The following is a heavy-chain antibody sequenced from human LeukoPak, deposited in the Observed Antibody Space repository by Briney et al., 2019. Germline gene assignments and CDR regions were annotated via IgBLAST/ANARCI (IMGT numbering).Heavy chain of an antibody. V-gene: IGHV4-38-2*01. Sequence: PSETLSLTCAVSGYSISSGYYWGWIRQSPGKGLEWIGSAYHNGRTYYSPSLKSRVTISVDTSKNQVSLKLSSVTAADTAVYYCARAKPIITEVRGAVPGRFDFWGQGTLVTVSS. J-gene: IGHJ4*02. D-gene: IGHD3-10*01. CDR2: AYHNGRT. CDR3: ARAKPIITEVRGAVPGRFDF. CDR1: GYSISSGYY.